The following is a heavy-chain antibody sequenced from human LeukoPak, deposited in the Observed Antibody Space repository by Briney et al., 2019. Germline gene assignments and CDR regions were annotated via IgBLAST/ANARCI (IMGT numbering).Heavy chain of an antibody. Sequence: PSETLSLTCAVYGGSFSTYYWSWVRQPPGSGLEWIGEINHSGSTNYNPSLKSRASVSIDTSKNQFSLKLSSLTAADTAIYFCARHGLGRGVYITRQYNYYMDVWGTGTTVTVSS. CDR1: GGSFSTYY. CDR2: INHSGST. D-gene: IGHD3-10*01. CDR3: ARHGLGRGVYITRQYNYYMDV. J-gene: IGHJ6*04. V-gene: IGHV4-34*01.